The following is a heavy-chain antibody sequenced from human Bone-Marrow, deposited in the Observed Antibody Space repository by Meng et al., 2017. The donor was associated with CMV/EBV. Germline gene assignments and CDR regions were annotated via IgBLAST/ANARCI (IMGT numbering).Heavy chain of an antibody. CDR3: ARVVPAAMYYYYYGMDV. CDR1: GFTVSSNY. D-gene: IGHD2-2*01. J-gene: IGHJ6*02. Sequence: GGSLRLSCAASGFTVSSNYMSWVRQAPGKGLEWVAFIRYDGSNKYYADSVKGRFTISRDNAKNSLYLQMNSLRAEDTAVYYCARVVPAAMYYYYYGMDVWGQGTTVTVSS. CDR2: IRYDGSNK. V-gene: IGHV3-30*02.